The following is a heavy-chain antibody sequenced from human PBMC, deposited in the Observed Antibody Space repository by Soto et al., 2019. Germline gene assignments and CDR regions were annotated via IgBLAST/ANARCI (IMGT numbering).Heavy chain of an antibody. CDR2: IIPIFGTA. CDR3: ARCDGYNKKEYYYYGMDV. Sequence: SVKVSCKASGGTFSSYAISWVRQAPGQGLEWMGGIIPIFGTANYAQKFQGRVTITADESTSTAYMELSSLRSEDTAVYYCARCDGYNKKEYYYYGMDVWGQGTTVTSP. CDR1: GGTFSSYA. V-gene: IGHV1-69*13. J-gene: IGHJ6*02. D-gene: IGHD5-12*01.